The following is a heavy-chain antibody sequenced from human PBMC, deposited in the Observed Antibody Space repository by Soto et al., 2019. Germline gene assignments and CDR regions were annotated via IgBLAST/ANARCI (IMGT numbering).Heavy chain of an antibody. CDR1: GGSISSYY. CDR2: IYYSGST. Sequence: PSETLSLTCTVSGGSISSYYWSWIRQPPGKGLEWIGYIYYSGSTNYNPSLKSRVTISVDTSKNQFSLHLTSVAAADTAVYYCARTLDYGHMDVWGKGTTVTVSS. CDR3: ARTLDYGHMDV. V-gene: IGHV4-59*01. J-gene: IGHJ6*03. D-gene: IGHD3-16*01.